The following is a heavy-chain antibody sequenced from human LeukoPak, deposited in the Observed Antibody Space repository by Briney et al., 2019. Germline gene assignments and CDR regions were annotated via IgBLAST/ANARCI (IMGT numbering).Heavy chain of an antibody. Sequence: SETLSLTCAVYGGSFSGYYWSWIRQPPGKGLEWIGEINHSGSTNYNPSLKSRVTISVDTSKNQFSLKLSSVTAADTAVYYCATNYYGSGRPLDYWGQGTLVTVSS. CDR3: ATNYYGSGRPLDY. CDR1: GGSFSGYY. D-gene: IGHD3-10*01. CDR2: INHSGST. J-gene: IGHJ4*02. V-gene: IGHV4-34*01.